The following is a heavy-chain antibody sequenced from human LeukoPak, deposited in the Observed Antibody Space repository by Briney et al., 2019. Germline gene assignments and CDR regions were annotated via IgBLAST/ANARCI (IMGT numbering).Heavy chain of an antibody. V-gene: IGHV4-61*02. CDR2: IYTSGST. Sequence: SETLSLTCTVSGGSISSGSYYWSWIRQPAGKGLEWIGRIYTSGSTNYNPSLKSRVTISVDTSKNQFSLKLSSVTAADTAVYYCARGEQWLVDYWGQGTLVTVSS. J-gene: IGHJ4*02. CDR3: ARGEQWLVDY. D-gene: IGHD6-19*01. CDR1: GGSISSGSYY.